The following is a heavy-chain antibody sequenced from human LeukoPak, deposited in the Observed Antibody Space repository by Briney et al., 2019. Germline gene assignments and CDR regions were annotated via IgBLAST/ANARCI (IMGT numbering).Heavy chain of an antibody. V-gene: IGHV4-4*02. CDR3: ARVSAGIIDY. J-gene: IGHJ4*02. Sequence: SETLSLTCAVSGGSISSSNWWSWVRQPPGKGLEGIGEIYHSGSTNYNPSLKSRFTISVDKSKNQFSLKLSSVTAADTAVYYCARVSAGIIDYWGQGSLVSVSS. CDR2: IYHSGST. D-gene: IGHD3-10*01. CDR1: GGSISSSNW.